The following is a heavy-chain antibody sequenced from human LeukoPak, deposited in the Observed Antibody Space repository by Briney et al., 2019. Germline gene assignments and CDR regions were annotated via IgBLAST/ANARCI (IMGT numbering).Heavy chain of an antibody. V-gene: IGHV3-30*04. Sequence: GRSLRLFRAASGFTLSSYAMHCVPDAPGKGLVGVTDLSYVGSNKYYADSAKGRYTISGHISKHTLYLQMNSRIAEDTAVYYCAGDITVAVTTDFQHWGQGTLVTVSS. J-gene: IGHJ1*01. D-gene: IGHD6-19*01. CDR2: LSYVGSNK. CDR3: AGDITVAVTTDFQH. CDR1: GFTLSSYA.